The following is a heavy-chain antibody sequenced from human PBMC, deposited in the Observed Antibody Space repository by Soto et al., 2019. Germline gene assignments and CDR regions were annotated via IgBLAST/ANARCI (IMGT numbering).Heavy chain of an antibody. CDR1: GYSIRNGYY. Sequence: SETLSLTCTVFGYSIRNGYYWGWIRQPPGKGLEWIGTIYHSGSTYYNPSLKSRVTISVDASENHFSLKLSSVTAADTAVYYCARVGPYCGGDCYSPPPWGQGTLVTVS. D-gene: IGHD2-21*02. J-gene: IGHJ5*02. CDR3: ARVGPYCGGDCYSPPP. V-gene: IGHV4-38-2*02. CDR2: IYHSGST.